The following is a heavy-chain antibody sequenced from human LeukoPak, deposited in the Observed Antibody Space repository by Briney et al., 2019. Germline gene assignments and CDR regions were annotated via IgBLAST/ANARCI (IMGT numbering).Heavy chain of an antibody. CDR2: LYYSGST. D-gene: IGHD6-6*01. Sequence: SETLSLTCTVSGGSISSYYWSWIRQPPGKGLEWIGYLYYSGSTNYNPSLKSRVTISVDTSKNQFSLKLSSVTAADTAVYYCARDKGSYSSSSAVWFDPWGQGTLVTVSS. CDR1: GGSISSYY. CDR3: ARDKGSYSSSSAVWFDP. J-gene: IGHJ5*02. V-gene: IGHV4-59*01.